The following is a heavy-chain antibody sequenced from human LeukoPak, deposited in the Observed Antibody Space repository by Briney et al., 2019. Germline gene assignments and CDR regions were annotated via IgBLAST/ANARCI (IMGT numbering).Heavy chain of an antibody. J-gene: IGHJ5*02. CDR3: ARDSYAYCGGDCYSVWFDP. CDR2: VYISGST. V-gene: IGHV4-61*02. Sequence: SETLSLTCTVSGGSISSGTHYWSWIRQPAGKGLEWIGRVYISGSTDYNPSLKSRVTISLDTSKNQFSLRLSSVTAADTAVYYCARDSYAYCGGDCYSVWFDPWGQGTLVTVSS. D-gene: IGHD2-21*01. CDR1: GGSISSGTHY.